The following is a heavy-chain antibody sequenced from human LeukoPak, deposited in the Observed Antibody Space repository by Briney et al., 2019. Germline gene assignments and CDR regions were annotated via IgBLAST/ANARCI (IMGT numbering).Heavy chain of an antibody. CDR2: ISGSGGST. Sequence: GGSLRLSCAASGFTFSSYAMSWVRQAPGKGLEWVSAISGSGGSTYYADSVKGRFTISRDNSKNTLYLQMSSLRAEDTAVYYCAKGVYSGSYHPFDYWGQGTLVTVSS. CDR1: GFTFSSYA. D-gene: IGHD1-26*01. V-gene: IGHV3-23*01. CDR3: AKGVYSGSYHPFDY. J-gene: IGHJ4*02.